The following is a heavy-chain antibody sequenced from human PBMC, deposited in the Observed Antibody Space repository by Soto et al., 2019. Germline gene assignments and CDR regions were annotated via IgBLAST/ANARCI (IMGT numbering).Heavy chain of an antibody. V-gene: IGHV4-39*01. CDR3: ARKNTGHNRFDP. CDR1: GGSINTGSYY. J-gene: IGHJ5*02. Sequence: SETLSLTCTVSGGSINTGSYYWGWIRQPPGKGLEWIGSIYYSGSTYYNPSLKSRVTMSVDTSKNQFSLKLSSVTAADTAVYYCARKNTGHNRFDPWGQGTLVT. D-gene: IGHD4-17*01. CDR2: IYYSGST.